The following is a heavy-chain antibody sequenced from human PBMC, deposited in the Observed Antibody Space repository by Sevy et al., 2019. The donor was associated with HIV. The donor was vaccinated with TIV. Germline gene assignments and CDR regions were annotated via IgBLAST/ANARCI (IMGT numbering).Heavy chain of an antibody. D-gene: IGHD2-15*01. V-gene: IGHV3-23*01. CDR2: ISGPGGSI. CDR3: AKGDRTFYGLDV. J-gene: IGHJ6*02. CDR1: GFTFNTHA. Sequence: GGSLRLSCAASGFTFNTHAMNWVRQAPGKGLEWVSTISGPGGSISYADSVQGRFTVSRDNSKNTVSLQMNSLRDDDTAVYYCAKGDRTFYGLDVWGQGTTVTVSS.